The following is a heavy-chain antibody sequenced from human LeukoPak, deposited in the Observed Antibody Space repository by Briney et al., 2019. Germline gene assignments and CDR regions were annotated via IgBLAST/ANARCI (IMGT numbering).Heavy chain of an antibody. CDR3: ARDFGAAQN. D-gene: IGHD4/OR15-4a*01. J-gene: IGHJ4*02. CDR2: IDPDSGGT. V-gene: IGHV1-2*02. Sequence: GASVKVSCKASGYTFTSYYIHWVRQAPGQGLEWLGWIDPDSGGTDYAQNFQGRVTMTRDTSISTAYMELSRLRSDDTAVYYCARDFGAAQNWGQGTLVTVSS. CDR1: GYTFTSYY.